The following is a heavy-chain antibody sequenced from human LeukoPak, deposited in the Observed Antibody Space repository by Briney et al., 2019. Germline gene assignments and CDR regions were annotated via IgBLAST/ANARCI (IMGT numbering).Heavy chain of an antibody. V-gene: IGHV3-53*01. Sequence: PGGSLRLSCAAFGFTFSSYAMSWVRQAPGKGLEWVSVIYSGGGTFYSEFVKGRFTISRDYSKNTLYLQMNSLRADDTAVYYCARDSNGPAFWGQGTLVTVSS. D-gene: IGHD6-19*01. CDR2: IYSGGGT. J-gene: IGHJ4*02. CDR3: ARDSNGPAF. CDR1: GFTFSSYA.